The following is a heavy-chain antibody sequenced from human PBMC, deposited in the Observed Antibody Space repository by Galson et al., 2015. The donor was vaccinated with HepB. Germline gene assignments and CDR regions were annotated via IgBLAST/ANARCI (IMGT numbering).Heavy chain of an antibody. D-gene: IGHD3-10*01. J-gene: IGHJ4*02. CDR2: ISYDGSKE. Sequence: SLRLSCAVSGFTFSNYGMHWVRQAPGKGLEWAAVISYDGSKEYYGDSVKGRFTISRDNSKNTVYLQMNSLRDEDTAIYYCAKVIFYYGSGSYPLDDWGQGTLVTVSS. V-gene: IGHV3-30*18. CDR1: GFTFSNYG. CDR3: AKVIFYYGSGSYPLDD.